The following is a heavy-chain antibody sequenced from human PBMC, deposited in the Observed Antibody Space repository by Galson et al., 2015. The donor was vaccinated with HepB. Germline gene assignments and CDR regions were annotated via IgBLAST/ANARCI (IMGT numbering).Heavy chain of an antibody. J-gene: IGHJ4*02. CDR3: ARDDGVSSGWLN. D-gene: IGHD6-19*01. CDR2: IYYSGST. Sequence: SETLSLTCTVSGGSISSYYWSWIRQPPGKGLEWIGYIYYSGSTNYNPSLKSRVTISVDTSKNQFSLKLSSVTAADTAVYYCARDDGVSSGWLNWGQGTLVTVSS. V-gene: IGHV4-59*01. CDR1: GGSISSYY.